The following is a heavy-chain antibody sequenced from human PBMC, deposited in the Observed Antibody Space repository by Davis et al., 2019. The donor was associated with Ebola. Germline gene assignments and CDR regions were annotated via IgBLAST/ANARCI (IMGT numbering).Heavy chain of an antibody. CDR3: ARGGLGLGFYLI. CDR2: INHSGTT. Sequence: PSETLSLTCAVYGGFFNVYSWTWIRQSPGQGLEWVGEINHSGTTNYNPSLKGRVTMSVDTSKKQFSLKLDSLTAADTGVYYCARGGLGLGFYLIWGQGGLVTVSS. V-gene: IGHV4-34*01. CDR1: GGFFNVYS. J-gene: IGHJ4*02. D-gene: IGHD3-3*02.